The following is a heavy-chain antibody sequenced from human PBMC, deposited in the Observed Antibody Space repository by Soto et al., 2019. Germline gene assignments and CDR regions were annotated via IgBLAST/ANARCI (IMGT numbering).Heavy chain of an antibody. D-gene: IGHD4-4*01. J-gene: IGHJ4*02. CDR2: ISSSSSTI. CDR1: GFTFSSYS. CDR3: ARAYIIDY. Sequence: GESLKISCAASGFTFSSYSMNWVRQAPGKGLEWVSYISSSSSTIYYADSVKGRFTISRDNAKNSLYLQMNSLRAEDMAVYYCARAYIIDYWGQGTLVTVSS. V-gene: IGHV3-48*01.